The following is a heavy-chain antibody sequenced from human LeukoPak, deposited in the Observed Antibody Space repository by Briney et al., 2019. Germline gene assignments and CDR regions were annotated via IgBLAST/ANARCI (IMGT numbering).Heavy chain of an antibody. Sequence: GGSLRLSCVASGFTFSNFWMSWVRQAPGKGLEWVSVIYSGGSTYYADSVKGRFTISRDNSKNTLYLQMNSLRAEDTAVYYCAGLTGYYDSSGYYSEDSYMDVWGKGTTVTISS. CDR1: GFTFSNFW. D-gene: IGHD3-22*01. CDR3: AGLTGYYDSSGYYSEDSYMDV. J-gene: IGHJ6*03. V-gene: IGHV3-53*01. CDR2: IYSGGST.